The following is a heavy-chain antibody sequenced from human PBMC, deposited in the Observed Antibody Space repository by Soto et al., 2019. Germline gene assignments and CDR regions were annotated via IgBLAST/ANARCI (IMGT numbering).Heavy chain of an antibody. Sequence: ASVKVSCKASGFTFTNSAIQWVRQARGQRLEWIGWIVVGSGNTNYAQKFQERVTITRDISTSTAYMELSSLRSEDTAVYYCARYQVAVAGTHWFPDTFDYWGQGTLVTVSS. CDR1: GFTFTNSA. J-gene: IGHJ4*02. CDR2: IVVGSGNT. CDR3: ARYQVAVAGTHWFPDTFDY. V-gene: IGHV1-58*02. D-gene: IGHD6-19*01.